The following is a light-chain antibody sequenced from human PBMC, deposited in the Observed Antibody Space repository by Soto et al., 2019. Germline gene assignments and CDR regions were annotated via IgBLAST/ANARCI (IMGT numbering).Light chain of an antibody. CDR3: QQYNSYPYT. CDR1: QSINSW. V-gene: IGKV1-5*01. J-gene: IGKJ2*01. Sequence: DIQMTQSPSTLSASVGDRVTITCRASQSINSWLAWYQQKPGKAPKLLIYDASSLESGVPSRFSGSGSGTEFTLTIRSLQPDYFATYYCQQYNSYPYTFGQGTKLEIK. CDR2: DAS.